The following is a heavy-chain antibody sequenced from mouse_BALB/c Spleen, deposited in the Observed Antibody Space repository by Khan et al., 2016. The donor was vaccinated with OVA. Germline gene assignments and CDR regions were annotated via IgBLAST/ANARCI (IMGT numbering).Heavy chain of an antibody. V-gene: IGHV9-1*02. Sequence: QSQWVQYGPELKKPGETVKISCKASGYTFTNFGMNWVKQAPGKALKWMGWINTSTGEPTYADDFKGRFAFSLETSASTAYLQINNLKHEDMATYFCARGLNYYGSWFAYWGQGTLVTVSA. J-gene: IGHJ3*01. D-gene: IGHD1-1*01. CDR2: INTSTGEP. CDR3: ARGLNYYGSWFAY. CDR1: GYTFTNFG.